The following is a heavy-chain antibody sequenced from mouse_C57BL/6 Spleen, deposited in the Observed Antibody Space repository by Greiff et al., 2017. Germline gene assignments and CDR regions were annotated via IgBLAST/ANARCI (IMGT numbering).Heavy chain of an antibody. CDR1: GYTFTSYW. D-gene: IGHD1-1*01. V-gene: IGHV1-69*01. CDR3: ARFLYGSSYGFAMDY. CDR2: IDPSDSYT. Sequence: VQLQQPGAELVMPGASVKLSCKASGYTFTSYWMHWVKQRPGQGLEWIGEIDPSDSYTNYNQKFKGKSTLTVAKSSSTAYMQLSSRTSEDSGVYYCARFLYGSSYGFAMDYWGQGTSVTVSS. J-gene: IGHJ4*01.